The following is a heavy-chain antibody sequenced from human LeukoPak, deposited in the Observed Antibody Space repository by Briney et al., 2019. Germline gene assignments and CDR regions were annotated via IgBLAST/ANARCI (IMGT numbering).Heavy chain of an antibody. CDR1: GFTFTSYW. CDR2: INNDGGST. D-gene: IGHD6-13*01. CDR3: AGHHQAYSRTY. V-gene: IGHV3-74*01. J-gene: IGHJ4*02. Sequence: GGTLRLSCATSGFTFTSYWMHWVRQAPGGGLMWVSRINNDGGSTIYADSVKGRFTISKDNAKNTLYLQMNGLSAENTAVYYCAGHHQAYSRTYWGQGTLVTVSS.